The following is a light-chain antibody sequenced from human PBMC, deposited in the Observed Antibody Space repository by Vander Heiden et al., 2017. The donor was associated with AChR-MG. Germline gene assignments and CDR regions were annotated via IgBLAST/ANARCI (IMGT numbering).Light chain of an antibody. Sequence: EIVMTQSPATLSVSPGERATLSCRASPSVSSNLAWYQQKPGQAPRLFSDGAYTRATGIPARFSGSGSGTEFTLTISSLQSEDFAVYYWQQYNTWPLLTFGQGTKVEIK. CDR1: PSVSSN. J-gene: IGKJ1*01. CDR2: GAY. V-gene: IGKV3-15*01. CDR3: QQYNTWPLLT.